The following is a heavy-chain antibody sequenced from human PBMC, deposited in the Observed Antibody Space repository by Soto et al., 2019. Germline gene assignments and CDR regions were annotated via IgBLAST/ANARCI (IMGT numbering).Heavy chain of an antibody. CDR2: ISSSGANT. D-gene: IGHD1-1*01. V-gene: IGHV3-23*01. CDR1: GFTFSNYA. J-gene: IGHJ1*01. CDR3: AMKRLGTTAEYFQH. Sequence: GGSLRLSCAASGFTFSNYAMSWVRQAPGKGLEWVSTISSSGANTYYADSVKGRFTISRDNSKNTLYLQMNSLRAEDTAVYYCAMKRLGTTAEYFQHWGQGTLVTVSS.